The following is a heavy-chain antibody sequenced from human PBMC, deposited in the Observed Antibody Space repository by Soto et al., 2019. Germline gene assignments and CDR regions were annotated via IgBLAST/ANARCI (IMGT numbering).Heavy chain of an antibody. Sequence: PSETLSLTCTVSGDSIGTYNWGWIRQPPGKGLEWIGYIYYSGSTNYNPSLKSRVTISVDTSKNQFSLKLSSVTAADTAVYYCARDSGDQVLDYWGQGTLVTVSS. D-gene: IGHD7-27*01. CDR3: ARDSGDQVLDY. CDR2: IYYSGST. V-gene: IGHV4-59*12. CDR1: GDSIGTYN. J-gene: IGHJ4*02.